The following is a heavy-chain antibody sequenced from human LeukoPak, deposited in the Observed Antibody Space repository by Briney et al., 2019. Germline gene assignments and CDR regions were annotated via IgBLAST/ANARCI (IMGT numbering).Heavy chain of an antibody. D-gene: IGHD1-1*01. CDR3: ARDPRTVQI. CDR1: GFTFSSYW. V-gene: IGHV3-21*05. CDR2: ISGNGRDI. Sequence: PGGSLRLSCAASGFTFSSYWMSWVRQAPGKGLEWLSYISGNGRDIQYADSVKGRFTISRDNAKNLLSLQMDSLRVEDTAIYYCARDPRTVQIWGQETLVTVSS. J-gene: IGHJ4*02.